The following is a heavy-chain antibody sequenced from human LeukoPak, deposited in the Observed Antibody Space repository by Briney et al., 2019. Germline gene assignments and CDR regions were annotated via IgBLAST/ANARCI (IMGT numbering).Heavy chain of an antibody. CDR3: ARDPWGYQLLSGWFDP. V-gene: IGHV3-7*01. CDR2: INQDGTKK. J-gene: IGHJ5*02. CDR1: GFTFSGYW. Sequence: PGGSLRLSCAASGFTFSGYWMSWVRQAPGKGLECVAKINQDGTKKYYVDSVKGRFTISRDNAKNSLYLQMNSLRAEDTAVYYCARDPWGYQLLSGWFDPWDQGTLVTVSS. D-gene: IGHD2-2*01.